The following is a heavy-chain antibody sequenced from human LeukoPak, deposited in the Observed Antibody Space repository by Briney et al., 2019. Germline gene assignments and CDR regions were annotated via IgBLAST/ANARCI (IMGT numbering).Heavy chain of an antibody. V-gene: IGHV3-66*02. Sequence: GGSLRLSCAASGFTVSSNYMSWVRQAPGKGLEWVSVIYSGGSTYYADSVKGRFTISRDNSKNTLYLQVNSLRAEDTAVYYCARVLRYCSSTSCYGWFDPWGQGTLVTVSS. D-gene: IGHD2-2*01. CDR1: GFTVSSNY. CDR3: ARVLRYCSSTSCYGWFDP. J-gene: IGHJ5*02. CDR2: IYSGGST.